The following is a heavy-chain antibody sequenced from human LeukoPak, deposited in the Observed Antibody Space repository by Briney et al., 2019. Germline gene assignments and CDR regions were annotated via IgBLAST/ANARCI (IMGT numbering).Heavy chain of an antibody. CDR3: ARDPDSSPGSGVDY. D-gene: IGHD6-13*01. J-gene: IGHJ4*02. CDR2: INHSGST. CDR1: GGSFSGYY. V-gene: IGHV4-34*01. Sequence: SETLSLTCAVYGGSFSGYYWSWIRQPPGKGLEWIGEINHSGSTNYTPSLKSRVTVSVDTSKNQFSLKLSSATAADTAVYYCARDPDSSPGSGVDYWGQGTLVTVSS.